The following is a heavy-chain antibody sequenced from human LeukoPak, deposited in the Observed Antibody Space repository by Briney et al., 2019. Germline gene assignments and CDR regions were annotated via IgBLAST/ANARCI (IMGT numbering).Heavy chain of an antibody. CDR3: GRRPSVLVPAAIRAFDI. Sequence: SETLSLTCAVYGGSFSGYYWSWIRQPPGKGLEWIGEINHSGSTNYNPSLKSRVTISVDTSKNQFSLKLSSVTAADTAVYYCGRRPSVLVPAAIRAFDIWGQGTMVTVSS. CDR1: GGSFSGYY. V-gene: IGHV4-34*01. J-gene: IGHJ3*02. D-gene: IGHD2-2*01. CDR2: INHSGST.